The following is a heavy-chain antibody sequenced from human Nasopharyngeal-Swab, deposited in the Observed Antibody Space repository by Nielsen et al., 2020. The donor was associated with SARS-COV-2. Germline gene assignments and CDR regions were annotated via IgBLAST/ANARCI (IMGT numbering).Heavy chain of an antibody. CDR1: GYTFTSYA. V-gene: IGHV7-4-1*02. D-gene: IGHD6-13*01. CDR2: INTNTGNP. CDR3: ARDTRSSWYYYYGMDV. Sequence: ASVKVSCKASGYTFTSYAMNWVRQAPGQGLEWMGWINTNTGNPTYAQGFTGRFVFSLDTSVSTAYLQISSLKAEDTAAYYCARDTRSSWYYYYGMDVWGQGTTVTVSS. J-gene: IGHJ6*02.